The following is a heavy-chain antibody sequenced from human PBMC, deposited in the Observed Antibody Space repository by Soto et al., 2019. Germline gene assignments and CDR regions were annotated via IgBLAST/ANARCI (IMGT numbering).Heavy chain of an antibody. CDR3: ARHKYGDYGMDV. CDR1: GGSISSYY. Sequence: EKSSETLSLTCTVAGGSISSYYWSWMRQPPGKGLEWIGYIYYSGSTNYNPSLKSRVTISVGTSKNQFSLRLSSVTAADTAVYYCARHKYGDYGMDVWGQGTTVTVSS. D-gene: IGHD4-17*01. J-gene: IGHJ6*02. CDR2: IYYSGST. V-gene: IGHV4-59*01.